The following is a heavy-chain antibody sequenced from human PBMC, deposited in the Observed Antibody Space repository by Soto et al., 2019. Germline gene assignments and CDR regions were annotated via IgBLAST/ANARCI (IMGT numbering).Heavy chain of an antibody. D-gene: IGHD3-10*01. CDR1: GGSISSFTYY. CDR3: ARRELYYGSPGGFDP. CDR2: VYYNENT. J-gene: IGHJ5*02. V-gene: IGHV4-39*01. Sequence: PAETLSLTCSVSGGSISSFTYYWGWIRQPPGKGLEWIGTVYYNENTYYNPSLKSRVTITVDTAKNQFSLNLRSVTAADTAMYFCARRELYYGSPGGFDPWGPGTLVTVSS.